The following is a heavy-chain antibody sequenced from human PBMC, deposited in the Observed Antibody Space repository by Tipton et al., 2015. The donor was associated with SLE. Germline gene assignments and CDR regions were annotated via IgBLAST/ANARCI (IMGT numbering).Heavy chain of an antibody. Sequence: TLSLTCAVYGGSFSGYYWSWIRQPPGKGLEWIGEINHSGSTNCNPSLKSRVTISVDTSKNQFSLKLSSVTAADTAVYYCARDLIAAAGSYWSFDLWGRGPLVTVSS. CDR2: INHSGST. CDR3: ARDLIAAAGSYWSFDL. D-gene: IGHD6-13*01. V-gene: IGHV4-34*01. J-gene: IGHJ2*01. CDR1: GGSFSGYY.